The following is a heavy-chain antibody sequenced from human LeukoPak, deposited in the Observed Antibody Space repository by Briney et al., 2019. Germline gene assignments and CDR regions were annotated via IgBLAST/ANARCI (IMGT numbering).Heavy chain of an antibody. V-gene: IGHV3-23*01. CDR3: AKDLRDKYYYGSGSYAALDV. CDR1: GFTFSSYA. CDR2: ISGSGGST. D-gene: IGHD3-10*01. J-gene: IGHJ6*04. Sequence: GGSLRLSCAASGFTFSSYAMSWVRQAPGKGLEWVSAISGSGGSTYYADSVKGRFTISRDNSKNTLYLQMNSLRAEDTAVYYCAKDLRDKYYYGSGSYAALDVWGKGTTVTVSS.